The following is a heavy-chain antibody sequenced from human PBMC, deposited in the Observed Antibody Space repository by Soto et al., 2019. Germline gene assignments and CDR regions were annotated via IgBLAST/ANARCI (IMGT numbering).Heavy chain of an antibody. J-gene: IGHJ4*02. D-gene: IGHD1-26*01. CDR3: ARGGGYDSFDY. V-gene: IGHV4-30-2*06. CDR1: GASISYGGFS. CDR2: ISHLEST. Sequence: QLQLQESGSGLVKTSETLSLTCTVSGASISYGGFSWSWIRQSPGKGLEWIGYISHLESTYFHPSFKSRLIMAIDRTRNEFSLKLSSVTAADMAVYYCARGGGYDSFDYWGQGVLVTVSS.